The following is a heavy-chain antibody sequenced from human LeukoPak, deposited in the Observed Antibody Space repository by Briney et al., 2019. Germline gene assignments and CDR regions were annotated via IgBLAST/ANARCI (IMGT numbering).Heavy chain of an antibody. J-gene: IGHJ4*02. V-gene: IGHV3-53*01. CDR1: GFTVSSNY. Sequence: GGFLRLSCAASGFTVSSNYMSWVRQAPGKGLEWVSVIYSGGSTYYADSVKGRFTISRDNSKNTLYLQMNNLRAEDTAVYYCARDRGGNYFDYWGQGTLVTVSS. CDR3: ARDRGGNYFDY. CDR2: IYSGGST. D-gene: IGHD3-16*01.